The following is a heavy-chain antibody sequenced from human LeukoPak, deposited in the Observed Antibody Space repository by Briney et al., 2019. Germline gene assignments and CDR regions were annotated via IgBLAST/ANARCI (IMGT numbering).Heavy chain of an antibody. CDR2: IYSGGST. CDR1: GFTVSTNY. J-gene: IGHJ4*02. V-gene: IGHV3-66*02. CDR3: ARSARGDF. Sequence: GGSLRLSCAASGFTVSTNYMSWVRQAPGKGLEWVSIIYSGGSTYYTDSVKGRFTISRDNSQNTLYLQMNSLRVEDTAVYYCARSARGDFWGQGTLVTVSS. D-gene: IGHD3-10*01.